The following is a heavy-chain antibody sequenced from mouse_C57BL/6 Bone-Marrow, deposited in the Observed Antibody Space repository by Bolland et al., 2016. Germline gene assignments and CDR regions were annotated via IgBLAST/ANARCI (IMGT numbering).Heavy chain of an antibody. CDR3: ARRHYYDYSYFDY. V-gene: IGHV1-31*01. CDR2: S. D-gene: IGHD2-4*01. Sequence: SSYNQKFKGKATLTVDKSSSTAYMELRSLTSEESAVYYCARRHYYDYSYFDYWGQGTS. J-gene: IGHJ4*01.